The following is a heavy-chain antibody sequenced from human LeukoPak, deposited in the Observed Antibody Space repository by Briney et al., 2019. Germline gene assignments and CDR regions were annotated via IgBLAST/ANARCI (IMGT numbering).Heavy chain of an antibody. J-gene: IGHJ4*02. CDR1: GFTFSSYA. CDR3: AKDSNERIAAAGTLDY. CDR2: ISGSGGST. V-gene: IGHV3-23*01. D-gene: IGHD6-13*01. Sequence: GGSLRLSCAASGFTFSSYAMSWARQAPGKGLEWVSAISGSGGSTYYADSVKSRFTISRDNSKNTLYLQMNSLRAEDTAVYYCAKDSNERIAAAGTLDYWGQGTLVTVSS.